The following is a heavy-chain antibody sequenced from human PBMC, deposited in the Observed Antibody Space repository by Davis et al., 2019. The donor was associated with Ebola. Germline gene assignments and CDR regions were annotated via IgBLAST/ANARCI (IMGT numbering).Heavy chain of an antibody. CDR3: ASFGQLVESYYFDY. V-gene: IGHV1-2*06. CDR1: GYTFTGYY. Sequence: AASVKVSCKASGYTFTGYYMHWVRQAPGQGLEWTGRINPNSGGTNYAQKFQGRVTMTRDTSISTAYMELSRLTSDDTAVYYCASFGQLVESYYFDYWGQGTLVTVSS. D-gene: IGHD3/OR15-3a*01. J-gene: IGHJ4*02. CDR2: INPNSGGT.